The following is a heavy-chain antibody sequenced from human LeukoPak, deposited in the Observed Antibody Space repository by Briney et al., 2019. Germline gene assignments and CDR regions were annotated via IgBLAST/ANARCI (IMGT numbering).Heavy chain of an antibody. Sequence: SETVSLTCTVSGGSISSYYWSWIRQPPGKGLEWIGYIYYSGSNNYKPSLKRQFTISVDTSKTQFSLKLSSVTAADTAVYYCAKVKQQLAPYDAFDIWGQGTMVTVSS. CDR3: AKVKQQLAPYDAFDI. D-gene: IGHD6-13*01. J-gene: IGHJ3*02. V-gene: IGHV4-59*01. CDR2: IYYSGSN. CDR1: GGSISSYY.